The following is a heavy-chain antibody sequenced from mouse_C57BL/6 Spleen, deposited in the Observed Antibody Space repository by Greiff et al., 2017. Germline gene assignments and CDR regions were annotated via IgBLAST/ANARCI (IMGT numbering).Heavy chain of an antibody. CDR3: ARSYANYFDY. V-gene: IGHV1-39*01. D-gene: IGHD2-10*02. CDR1: GYSFTDYY. CDR2: INPNYGST. Sequence: VQLQQPGAELVKPGASVKISCKASGYSFTDYYMNWVKQSTGQSLEWIGVINPNYGSTSYNQKFKGKATLTVDQSSSTAYMQLNSLTSEDSAVYYCARSYANYFDYWGQGTTLTVSS. J-gene: IGHJ2*01.